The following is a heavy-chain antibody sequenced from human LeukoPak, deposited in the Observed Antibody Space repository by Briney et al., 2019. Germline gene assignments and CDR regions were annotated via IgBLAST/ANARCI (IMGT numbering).Heavy chain of an antibody. Sequence: PSETLSLTCTVSGGSISSSSYYWGWIRQPPGKGLEGIGSIYYSGSTCHNPSLKRRVTISVDTSKNQFSLKLSSVTAADTDVYYCARMGSSWAYYFDYWGQGTLVTVSS. CDR2: IYYSGST. J-gene: IGHJ4*02. D-gene: IGHD6-13*01. CDR1: GGSISSSSYY. V-gene: IGHV4-39*01. CDR3: ARMGSSWAYYFDY.